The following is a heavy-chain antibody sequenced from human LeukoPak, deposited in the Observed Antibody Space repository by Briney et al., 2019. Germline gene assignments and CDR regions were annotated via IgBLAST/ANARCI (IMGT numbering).Heavy chain of an antibody. D-gene: IGHD6-19*01. CDR1: GGSFSGYY. CDR3: ARGRSIPPYSSGWWDYYYYYMDV. J-gene: IGHJ6*03. V-gene: IGHV4-34*01. CDR2: INHSGST. Sequence: KPSETLSLTCAVYGGSFSGYYWSWIRQPPGKGLEWIGEINHSGSTNYNPSLKSRVTISVDTSKNQFSLKLSSVTAADTAVYYCARGRSIPPYSSGWWDYYYYYMDVWGKGTTVTVSS.